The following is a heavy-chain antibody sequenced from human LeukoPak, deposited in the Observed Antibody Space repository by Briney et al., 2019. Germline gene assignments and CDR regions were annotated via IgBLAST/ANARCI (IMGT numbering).Heavy chain of an antibody. CDR2: INSDGSST. J-gene: IGHJ4*02. CDR3: ASAPAYYDSSGYQADY. CDR1: GFTFSSYW. V-gene: IGHV3-74*01. D-gene: IGHD3-22*01. Sequence: AGGSLRLSCAASGFTFSSYWMHWVRQAPGKGLVWVSRINSDGSSTSYAASVKGRFTISRDNAKKTLYLQMNSLRAEDTAVYYCASAPAYYDSSGYQADYWGQGTLVTVSS.